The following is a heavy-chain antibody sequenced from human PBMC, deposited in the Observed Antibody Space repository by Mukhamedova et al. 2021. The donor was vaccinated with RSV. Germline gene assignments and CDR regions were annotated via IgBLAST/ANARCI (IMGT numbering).Heavy chain of an antibody. V-gene: IGHV3-30*18. Sequence: GAVISYDGSNKYYADSVKGRFTISRDNSKNTLYLQMNSLRAEDTAVYYCAKDKGIAVPLTSANWGQGTLVTVSS. CDR3: AKDKGIAVPLTSAN. J-gene: IGHJ4*02. D-gene: IGHD6-19*01. CDR2: ISYDGSNK.